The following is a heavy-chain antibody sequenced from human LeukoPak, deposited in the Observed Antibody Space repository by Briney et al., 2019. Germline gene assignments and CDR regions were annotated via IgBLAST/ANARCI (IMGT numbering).Heavy chain of an antibody. J-gene: IGHJ4*02. CDR3: AIRRGYTYGDDY. V-gene: IGHV3-74*03. CDR2: LHSDGSST. Sequence: GGSLRLSCAASGLTFSSYWMLWVRQAPGKGLVRVSRLHSDGSSTAYADSVKGRFTISRDNAKNTLYHQMNTLRAEDTAVYYCAIRRGYTYGDDYWGQGTLVTVSS. D-gene: IGHD5-18*01. CDR1: GLTFSSYW.